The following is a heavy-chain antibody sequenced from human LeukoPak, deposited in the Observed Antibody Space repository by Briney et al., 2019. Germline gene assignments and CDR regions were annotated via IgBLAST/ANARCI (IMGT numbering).Heavy chain of an antibody. CDR1: GGSFSGYY. J-gene: IGHJ6*02. Sequence: PSETLSLTCAVYGGSFSGYYWSWIRQPPGKGLEWIGEINHSGSTNYNPSLKSRVTISVDTSKNQFSLKLSSVSAADTAVYYCARAPAVAGTGRFGYYYYGMDVWGQGTTVTVSS. V-gene: IGHV4-34*01. CDR2: INHSGST. CDR3: ARAPAVAGTGRFGYYYYGMDV. D-gene: IGHD6-19*01.